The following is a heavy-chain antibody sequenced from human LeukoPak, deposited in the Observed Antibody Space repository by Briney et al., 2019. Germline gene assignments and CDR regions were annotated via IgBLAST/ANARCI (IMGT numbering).Heavy chain of an antibody. J-gene: IGHJ4*02. CDR3: ASRDGPQGGFDY. CDR1: GYTSTGYY. Sequence: ASVKVSCKASGYTSTGYYMHWVRQASGQGLEWMGWINPNSGGTDYAQKFQGRVTMTRDTSISTAYMELNRLRSDDTAVYYCASRDGPQGGFDYWGQGTLVTVSS. CDR2: INPNSGGT. D-gene: IGHD5-24*01. V-gene: IGHV1-2*02.